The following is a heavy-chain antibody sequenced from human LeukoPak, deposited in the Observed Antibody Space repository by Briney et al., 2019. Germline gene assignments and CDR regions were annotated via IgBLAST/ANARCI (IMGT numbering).Heavy chain of an antibody. Sequence: GGSLRLSCAVSGFTFSTKSMNWVRQAPGKGLEWVSYITADSGTTYYADSVKGRFTISRDNSKNTLYLQMNSLRAEDTAVYYCAKGFEIIVVVPAAMLDAFDIWGQGTMVTVSS. J-gene: IGHJ3*02. CDR2: ITADSGTT. CDR3: AKGFEIIVVVPAAMLDAFDI. D-gene: IGHD2-2*01. V-gene: IGHV3-48*01. CDR1: GFTFSTKS.